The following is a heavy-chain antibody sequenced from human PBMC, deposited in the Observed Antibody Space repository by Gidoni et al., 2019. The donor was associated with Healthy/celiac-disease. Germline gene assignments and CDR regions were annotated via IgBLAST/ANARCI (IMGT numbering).Heavy chain of an antibody. D-gene: IGHD2-2*01. V-gene: IGHV1-18*01. CDR3: ARDWADVVVPAANYYYYGMDV. J-gene: IGHJ6*02. CDR1: GYTFTSYG. Sequence: QVQLVQSGAEVKKPGASVKVSGKASGYTFTSYGISGVRQAPGQGLEWMGWISAYNGNTNYAQKLQGRVTMTTDTSTSTAYMELRSLRSDDTAVYYCARDWADVVVPAANYYYYGMDVWGQGTTVTVSS. CDR2: ISAYNGNT.